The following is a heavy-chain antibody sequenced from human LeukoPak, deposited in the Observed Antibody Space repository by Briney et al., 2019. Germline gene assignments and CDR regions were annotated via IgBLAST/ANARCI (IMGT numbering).Heavy chain of an antibody. CDR3: ARGGQYSIAGPGDY. D-gene: IGHD6-13*01. Sequence: GGSLRLSCAASGFTFNSYAMHWVPQAPGKGLEYVSGISSNGGGKYYANSVKGRFTISRDNSKNPLYLQMGSLRAEDMAVYYCARGGQYSIAGPGDYWCQGALVTVSS. V-gene: IGHV3-64*01. CDR1: GFTFNSYA. CDR2: ISSNGGGK. J-gene: IGHJ4*02.